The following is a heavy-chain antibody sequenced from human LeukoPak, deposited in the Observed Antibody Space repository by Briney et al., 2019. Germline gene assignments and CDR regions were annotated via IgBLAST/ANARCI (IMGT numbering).Heavy chain of an antibody. CDR2: ISYDGSKK. CDR3: AKDRDSSGWYSARTYDY. D-gene: IGHD6-19*01. CDR1: GFTFSSYG. J-gene: IGHJ4*02. V-gene: IGHV3-30*18. Sequence: GGSLRLSCAASGFTFSSYGMHWVRQAPGKGLEWVAVISYDGSKKYYADSVKGRFTISRDNSKNTLYLQMNSLRAEDTAVYYCAKDRDSSGWYSARTYDYWGQGTLVTVSS.